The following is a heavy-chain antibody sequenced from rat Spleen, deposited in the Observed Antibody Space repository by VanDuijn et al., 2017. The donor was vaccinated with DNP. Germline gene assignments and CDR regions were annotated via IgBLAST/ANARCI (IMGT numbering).Heavy chain of an antibody. J-gene: IGHJ2*01. D-gene: IGHD4-3*01. CDR1: GFTFNAYW. Sequence: EVHLVESGGDLVQPGRSLKLYCVTSGFTFNAYWMAWIRQVPGQGLEWVASITPGGGSTYYPDSVKGRFTISRDNAKTTLYLQMNSLRSEDMATYYCARWFNSGYYFDYWGQGVMVTVSS. CDR3: ARWFNSGYYFDY. V-gene: IGHV5-31*01. CDR2: ITPGGGST.